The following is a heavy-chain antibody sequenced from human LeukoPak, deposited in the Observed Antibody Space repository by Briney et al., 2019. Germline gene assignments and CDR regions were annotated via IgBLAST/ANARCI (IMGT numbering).Heavy chain of an antibody. CDR3: ARDDILTGDGAFDI. D-gene: IGHD3-9*01. J-gene: IGHJ3*02. V-gene: IGHV3-48*04. CDR1: GFTFSSYS. Sequence: QPGGSLRLSCAASGFTFSSYSMNWVRQAPGKGLEWVSYISSSSSTIYHADSVKGRFTISRDNAKNSLYLQMNSLRAEDTAVYYCARDDILTGDGAFDIWGQGTMVTVSS. CDR2: ISSSSSTI.